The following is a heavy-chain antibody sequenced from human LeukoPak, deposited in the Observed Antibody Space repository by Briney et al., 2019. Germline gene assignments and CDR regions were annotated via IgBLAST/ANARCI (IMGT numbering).Heavy chain of an antibody. D-gene: IGHD6-13*01. CDR3: ARGIPIAAADMSAAFDI. J-gene: IGHJ3*02. CDR2: IYYSGST. V-gene: IGHV4-59*01. Sequence: SETLSLTCTVSGGSISSYYWSWIRQPPGKGLEWIGYIYYSGSTNYNPSLKSRVTISVDTSKNQFSLKLSSVTAADTAVYYCARGIPIAAADMSAAFDIWGQGTMVTVSS. CDR1: GGSISSYY.